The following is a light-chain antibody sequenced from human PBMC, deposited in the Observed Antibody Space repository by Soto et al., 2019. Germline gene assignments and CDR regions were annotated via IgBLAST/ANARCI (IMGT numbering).Light chain of an antibody. CDR3: AVWDDTLNGPV. V-gene: IGLV1-44*01. CDR2: SNN. Sequence: QSVLTQPPSASGTPGQKVTISCSGSNSNIGSNTVNWYHQLPGTAPKLLIHSNNQRPSGVPDRFSGSKSGTSASLAISGLQSEDEAAYYCAVWDDTLNGPVFGGGTKVTVL. J-gene: IGLJ3*02. CDR1: NSNIGSNT.